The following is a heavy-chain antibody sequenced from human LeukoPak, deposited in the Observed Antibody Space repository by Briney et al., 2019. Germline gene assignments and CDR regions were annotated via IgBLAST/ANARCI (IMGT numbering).Heavy chain of an antibody. D-gene: IGHD4-11*01. J-gene: IGHJ5*02. CDR3: ARDLTVTSTCWFDL. CDR1: GFTFSSYT. Sequence: GGSLRLSCAVSGFTFSSYTMNWVRQAPGEGLEWVSSITGSSTYIYYADSVKGRFTISRDNAKNSLYLQMNNLGAEDTAVYYCARDLTVTSTCWFDLWGQGTLVTVSS. CDR2: ITGSSTYI. V-gene: IGHV3-21*01.